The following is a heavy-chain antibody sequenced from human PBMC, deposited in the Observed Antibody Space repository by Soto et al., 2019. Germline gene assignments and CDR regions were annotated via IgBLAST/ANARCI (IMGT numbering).Heavy chain of an antibody. CDR2: ISSSSSTI. CDR1: GFTFSSYS. Sequence: GGSLRLSCAASGFTFSSYSMNWVRQAPGKGLEWVSYISSSSSTIYYADSVKGRFTISRDNAKNSLYLQMNSLRAEDTAVYYCATHYDILTGSKVRIPMIDYWGQGTLVTVSS. D-gene: IGHD3-9*01. CDR3: ATHYDILTGSKVRIPMIDY. V-gene: IGHV3-48*01. J-gene: IGHJ4*02.